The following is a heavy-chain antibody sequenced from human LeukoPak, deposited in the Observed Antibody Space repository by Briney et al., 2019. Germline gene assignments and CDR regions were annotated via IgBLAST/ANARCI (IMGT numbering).Heavy chain of an antibody. CDR1: GFTFSSYS. CDR2: ISSSSSSYI. J-gene: IGHJ3*02. D-gene: IGHD3-10*01. Sequence: GGSLRLSCAASGFTFSSYSMNWVRQAPGKGLEWVSSISSSSSSYIYYADSVKGRFTISRDNAKNSLYLQMNSLGAEDTAVYYCARDPVYGSGSYYLDWPLNDAFDIWGQGTMVTVSS. CDR3: ARDPVYGSGSYYLDWPLNDAFDI. V-gene: IGHV3-21*01.